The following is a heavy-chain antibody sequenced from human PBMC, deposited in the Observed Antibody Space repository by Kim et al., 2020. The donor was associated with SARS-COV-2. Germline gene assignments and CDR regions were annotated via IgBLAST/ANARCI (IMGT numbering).Heavy chain of an antibody. CDR3: VRDRMGGAFDI. CDR1: GFTFSAYD. D-gene: IGHD3-16*01. V-gene: IGHV3-48*02. J-gene: IGHJ3*02. Sequence: GGSLRLSCATSGFTFSAYDMNWVHQAPGKGLEWLSFITKSSTTIYYADSVKGRFTTSRDNAKNSLHLQMNSLKDEDTAVYHCVRDRMGGAFDIWGQGTLVTVSS. CDR2: ITKSSTTI.